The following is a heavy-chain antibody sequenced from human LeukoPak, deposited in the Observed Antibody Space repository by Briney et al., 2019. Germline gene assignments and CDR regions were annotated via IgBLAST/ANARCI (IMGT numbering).Heavy chain of an antibody. V-gene: IGHV3-48*03. J-gene: IGHJ6*03. Sequence: PGGSLRLSCAASGFTFSSYEMNWVRQAPGKVLEWVSYISSSGSTIYYADSVKGRFTISRDNAKNSLYLQMNSLRAEDTAVYYCAREYGGGWTNYYYYMDVWGKGTTVTISS. CDR1: GFTFSSYE. CDR2: ISSSGSTI. D-gene: IGHD6-19*01. CDR3: AREYGGGWTNYYYYMDV.